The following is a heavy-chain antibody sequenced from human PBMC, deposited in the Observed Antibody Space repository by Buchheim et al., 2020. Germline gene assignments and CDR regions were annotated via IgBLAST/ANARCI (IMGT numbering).Heavy chain of an antibody. CDR1: GFSVSSNY. CDR2: IYGNDDP. V-gene: IGHV3-66*01. CDR3: ARDTSSPARADW. D-gene: IGHD3/OR15-3a*01. Sequence: EEELVESGGGLVQPGGSLRLSCAASGFSVSSNYMNWVRQPPGKGLEWVSLIYGNDDPKYTDSAKGRFTISRDDSQNIVFLHTNRLRVEDTAVYYCARDTSSPARADWWGRGTL. J-gene: IGHJ4*02.